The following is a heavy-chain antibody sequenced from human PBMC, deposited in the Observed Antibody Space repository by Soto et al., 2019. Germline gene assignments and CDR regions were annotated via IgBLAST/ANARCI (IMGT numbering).Heavy chain of an antibody. J-gene: IGHJ4*02. CDR1: EFTVTSNY. CDR2: IYSGGST. CDR3: ARATYCTGGNCLLDY. D-gene: IGHD2-15*01. V-gene: IGHV3-53*04. Sequence: EVQLVESGGGLVQPGGSLRLSCAASEFTVTSNYMSWVRQAPGKGLEWVSVIYSGGSTYYADFVKGRFTISRDNSKNTVYLQMNGLRAEDTAVYYCARATYCTGGNCLLDYWGQGTLVTVSS.